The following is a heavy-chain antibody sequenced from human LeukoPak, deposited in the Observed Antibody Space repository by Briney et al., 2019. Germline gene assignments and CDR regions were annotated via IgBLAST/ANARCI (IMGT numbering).Heavy chain of an antibody. D-gene: IGHD3-16*02. CDR2: ISNDGSRT. J-gene: IGHJ4*02. Sequence: GGSLRLSCAASGFTFSNNAMSWVRLAPGKGLEWVSAISNDGSRTYYTDSVKGRFTISRDNSKRTLYLEMNSLGAEDTAVYFCAREGPGIPSRSTTFDYWGQGTLVTVSS. CDR3: AREGPGIPSRSTTFDY. CDR1: GFTFSNNA. V-gene: IGHV3-23*01.